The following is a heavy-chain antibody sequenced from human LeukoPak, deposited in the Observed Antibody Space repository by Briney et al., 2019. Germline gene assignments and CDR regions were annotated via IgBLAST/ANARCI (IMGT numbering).Heavy chain of an antibody. CDR2: MIPILGIA. CDR3: ARDGGDGYYYYGMDV. Sequence: SVKVSCKASEGTFSSYAISWVRQAPGQGLEWMGRMIPILGIANNAQTLHGWVTMTRYTSISTAYMELSRLRSDDTAVYYCARDGGDGYYYYGMDVWGQGTTVTVSS. V-gene: IGHV1-69*04. J-gene: IGHJ6*02. CDR1: EGTFSSYA. D-gene: IGHD2-21*02.